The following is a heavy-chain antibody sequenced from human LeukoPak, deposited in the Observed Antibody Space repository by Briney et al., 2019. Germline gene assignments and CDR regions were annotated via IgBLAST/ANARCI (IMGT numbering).Heavy chain of an antibody. CDR2: INPNSGGK. J-gene: IGHJ4*02. CDR1: GYTFTGYY. V-gene: IGHV1-2*02. CDR3: ARGGAELIPPLLWFGEFPFDY. D-gene: IGHD3-10*01. Sequence: GASVKVSCKASGYTFTGYYMHWVRQAPGQGLEWMGWINPNSGGKNYAQKFQGRVTMTRDTSISTAYMELSRLRSDDTAVYYCARGGAELIPPLLWFGEFPFDYWGQGTLVTVSS.